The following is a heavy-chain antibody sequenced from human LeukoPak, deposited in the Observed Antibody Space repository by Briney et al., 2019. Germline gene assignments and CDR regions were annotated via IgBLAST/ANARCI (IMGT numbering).Heavy chain of an antibody. J-gene: IGHJ5*02. Sequence: MASETLSLTCTVSGGSISSSSYYWGWIRQPPGKGLEWIGSIYYSGSTYYNPSLKSRVTISVDTSKNQFSLKLSSVTAADTAVYYCARRGESANWFDPWGQGTLVTVSS. CDR3: ARRGESANWFDP. V-gene: IGHV4-39*01. CDR2: IYYSGST. CDR1: GGSISSSSYY.